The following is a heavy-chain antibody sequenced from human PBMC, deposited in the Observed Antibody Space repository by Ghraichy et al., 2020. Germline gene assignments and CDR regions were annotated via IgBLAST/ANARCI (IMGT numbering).Heavy chain of an antibody. J-gene: IGHJ6*04. CDR1: GFTFDDYA. Sequence: GGSLRLSCAASGFTFDDYAMHWVRQAPGKGLEWVSGISWNSGSIGYADSVKGRFTISRDNAKNSLYLQMNSLRAEDTALYYCAKVDTIFGGMDVWGKGTTVTVSS. D-gene: IGHD3-3*01. CDR3: AKVDTIFGGMDV. CDR2: ISWNSGSI. V-gene: IGHV3-9*01.